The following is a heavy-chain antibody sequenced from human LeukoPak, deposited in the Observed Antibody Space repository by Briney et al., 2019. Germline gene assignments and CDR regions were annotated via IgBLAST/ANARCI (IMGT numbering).Heavy chain of an antibody. J-gene: IGHJ3*02. CDR3: TTEFGGVSSWETIAVAFDI. CDR2: IKSKTDGGTT. Sequence: GGSLRLSCAASGFTFSNAWMSWVRQAPGKGLERVGRIKSKTDGGTTDYAAPVKGRFTISRDDSKNTLYLQMNSLKTEDTAVYYCTTEFGGVSSWETIAVAFDIWGQGTMVTVSS. CDR1: GFTFSNAW. V-gene: IGHV3-15*01. D-gene: IGHD6-13*01.